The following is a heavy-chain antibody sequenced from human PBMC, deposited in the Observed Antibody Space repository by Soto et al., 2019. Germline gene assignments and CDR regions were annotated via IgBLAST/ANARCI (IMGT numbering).Heavy chain of an antibody. V-gene: IGHV4-59*08. Sequence: QVQLQQSGPGLVKPSETLSLTCTVSSGPTSSHNWGWIRQPPGRGLEWSGYVYNTGGTSYNPTLRSRVTISAHTSTKDTSLTPSSVTAADTAGYYWVRQGIAPLHGLVVVWGQGTTVSVPS. CDR1: SGPTSSHN. CDR2: VYNTGGT. CDR3: VRQGIAPLHGLVVV. D-gene: IGHD3-16*02. J-gene: IGHJ6*02.